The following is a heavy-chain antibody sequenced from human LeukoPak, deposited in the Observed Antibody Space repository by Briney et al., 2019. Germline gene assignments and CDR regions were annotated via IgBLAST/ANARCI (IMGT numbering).Heavy chain of an antibody. D-gene: IGHD5-24*01. CDR3: AGLGAYNRRGVDS. V-gene: IGHV1-2*06. Sequence: GASVKVSCKTSANTLTGFYLHWLLQAPGQGLEWMGRISPHTGATNYAQKFQGRVTMTRDTSISTDYMELSSLTSDDTAVYYCAGLGAYNRRGVDSWGQGTLVTVSS. J-gene: IGHJ4*02. CDR1: ANTLTGFY. CDR2: ISPHTGAT.